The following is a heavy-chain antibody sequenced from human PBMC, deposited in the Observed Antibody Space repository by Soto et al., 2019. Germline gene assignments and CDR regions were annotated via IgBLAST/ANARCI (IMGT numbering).Heavy chain of an antibody. Sequence: SVKVSCKASGGTFSSYAISWVRQAPGQGLEWMGGIIPIFGTANYAQKFQGRVTITADESTSTAYMELSSLRSEDTAVYYCARDIPVTTSYYYYGMDVWGQGTTVTVSS. V-gene: IGHV1-69*13. D-gene: IGHD4-17*01. CDR2: IIPIFGTA. J-gene: IGHJ6*02. CDR3: ARDIPVTTSYYYYGMDV. CDR1: GGTFSSYA.